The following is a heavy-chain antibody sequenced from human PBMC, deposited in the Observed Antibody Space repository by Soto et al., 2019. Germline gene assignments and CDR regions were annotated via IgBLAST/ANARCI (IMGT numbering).Heavy chain of an antibody. CDR3: ARMVRSSSGRRYYYGMDV. CDR2: INHSGST. V-gene: IGHV4-34*01. Sequence: SETLSLTXAVYGGSFSGYYWSWIRQPPGKGLEWSGQINHSGSTNYNPSLKSRVTISVDTSKNQFPLRLSSVTAADTAVYYCARMVRSSSGRRYYYGMDVWGQGTTVTVSS. D-gene: IGHD6-6*01. J-gene: IGHJ6*02. CDR1: GGSFSGYY.